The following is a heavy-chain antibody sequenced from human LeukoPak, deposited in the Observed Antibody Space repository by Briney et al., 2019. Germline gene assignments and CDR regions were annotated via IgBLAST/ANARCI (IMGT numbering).Heavy chain of an antibody. J-gene: IGHJ5*02. CDR2: IYYSGST. CDR1: GGSISSSSYC. V-gene: IGHV4-39*07. D-gene: IGHD3-3*01. Sequence: SETLSLTCSVSGGSISSSSYCWGWLRQRAGNGLEWIVSIYYSGSTYYNPSLKTRVTISVDTSKTQFSLKLSSLTAADTAVYYCARLSAWYYDFCSGSERGWFDPWGQGTLVTVSS. CDR3: ARLSAWYYDFCSGSERGWFDP.